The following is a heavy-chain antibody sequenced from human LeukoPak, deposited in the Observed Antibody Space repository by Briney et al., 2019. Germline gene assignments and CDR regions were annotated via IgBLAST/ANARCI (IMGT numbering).Heavy chain of an antibody. J-gene: IGHJ4*02. Sequence: PSETLSLTCTVSGGSISSYQWSWIRQPPGKGLEWIGDIYDSGSANYNPSLKSRVVISVDTSKNQFSLNLTPVTAADTAVYYCARELYGSGSYYASYWGQGTLVTVSS. V-gene: IGHV4-59*01. D-gene: IGHD3-10*01. CDR2: IYDSGSA. CDR1: GGSISSYQ. CDR3: ARELYGSGSYYASY.